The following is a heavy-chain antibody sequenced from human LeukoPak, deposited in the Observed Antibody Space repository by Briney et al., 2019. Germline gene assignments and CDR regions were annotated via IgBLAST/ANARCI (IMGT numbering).Heavy chain of an antibody. CDR1: GFTVSSNY. V-gene: IGHV3-53*01. J-gene: IGHJ6*02. CDR3: AGDSRGPYYYYGMDV. CDR2: IYSGGST. D-gene: IGHD3-10*01. Sequence: GGSLRLSCAASGFTVSSNYMSWVRQAPGKGLEWVSVIYSGGSTYYADSVKGRFTISRDNPKNTLYLQMNSLRAEDTAVYYCAGDSRGPYYYYGMDVWGQGTTVTVSS.